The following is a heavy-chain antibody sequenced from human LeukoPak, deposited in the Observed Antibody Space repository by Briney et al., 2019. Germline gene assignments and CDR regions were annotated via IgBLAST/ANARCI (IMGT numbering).Heavy chain of an antibody. D-gene: IGHD3-22*01. CDR1: GFTVSSNY. CDR3: AKDGGGYYTWAFDY. J-gene: IGHJ4*02. Sequence: PGGSLRLSCAASGFTVSSNYMSWVRQAPGKGLEWVSVIYSGGSTYYADSVKGRFTISRDNSKNTLYLQMNSLRAEDTAIYYCAKDGGGYYTWAFDYWGQGTLVTVSS. V-gene: IGHV3-53*01. CDR2: IYSGGST.